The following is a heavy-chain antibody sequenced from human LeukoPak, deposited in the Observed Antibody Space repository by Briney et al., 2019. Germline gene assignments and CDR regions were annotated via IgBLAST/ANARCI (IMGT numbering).Heavy chain of an antibody. D-gene: IGHD3-22*01. CDR3: ARSKSNYDNTGYIPLDY. Sequence: ASVKVSCKASGYTFSTYAISWVRQAPGQGLEWIGWISVYRGNTKFAQSFQGRVALTTDTSTTTAYMELTSLRSDDTAVYFCARSKSNYDNTGYIPLDYWGQGTLVTVSS. CDR1: GYTFSTYA. J-gene: IGHJ4*02. V-gene: IGHV1-18*01. CDR2: ISVYRGNT.